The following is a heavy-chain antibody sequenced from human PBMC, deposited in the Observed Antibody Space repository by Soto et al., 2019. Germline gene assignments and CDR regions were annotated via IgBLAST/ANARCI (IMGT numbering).Heavy chain of an antibody. CDR1: GFSLSTSGMC. D-gene: IGHD1-26*01. CDR2: IDWDDDK. J-gene: IGHJ6*04. V-gene: IGHV2-70*11. CDR3: PPTERTPYYCPFSAF. Sequence: GSGATLVNPTQTLTLTCTFSGFSLSTSGMCVSWIRQPPGKALEWLARIDWDDDKYYSTSLKTRLTISKDTSKNQVVLTMTNMDTVNTAIFFFPPTERTPYYCPFSAFWRNGTTDPVSS.